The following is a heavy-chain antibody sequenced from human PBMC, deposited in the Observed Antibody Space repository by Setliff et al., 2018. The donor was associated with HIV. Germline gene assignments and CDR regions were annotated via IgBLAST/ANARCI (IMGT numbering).Heavy chain of an antibody. J-gene: IGHJ4*02. CDR1: GGSFSEYY. D-gene: IGHD1-26*01. V-gene: IGHV4-34*01. CDR2: VYYSGST. Sequence: PSETLSLTCAVYGGSFSEYYWSWIRQSPGKGLEWIGSVYYSGSTHYNPSLKSRVTISVDTSKNQFSLKLSSVTAADTAVYYCATHGAQWGQGTLVTVSS. CDR3: ATHGAQ.